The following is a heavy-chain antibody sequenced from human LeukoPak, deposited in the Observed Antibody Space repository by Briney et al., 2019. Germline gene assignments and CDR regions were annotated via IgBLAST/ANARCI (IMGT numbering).Heavy chain of an antibody. CDR2: INPSGGST. Sequence: GASVKVSCKASGYTFTSYYMHWVRQAPGQGLEWMGIINPSGGSTSYAQKFQGRVTMTRDTSTSTVYMELSSLRSEDTAVYYCARDWQTYYYDSSGYYPWGQGTLVTVSS. D-gene: IGHD3-22*01. J-gene: IGHJ5*02. CDR1: GYTFTSYY. CDR3: ARDWQTYYYDSSGYYP. V-gene: IGHV1-46*01.